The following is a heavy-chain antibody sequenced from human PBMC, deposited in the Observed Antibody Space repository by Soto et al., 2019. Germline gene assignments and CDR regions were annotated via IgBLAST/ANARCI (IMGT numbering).Heavy chain of an antibody. Sequence: PSETLSLTCAVYGGSFSGYYWSWIRQPPGKGLEWIGYIYYSGSTYYNPSLKSRVTISVDTSKNQFSLKLSSVTAADTAVYYCAEGIAAGRFDXWGQGTLVTVSS. CDR3: AEGIAAGRFDX. D-gene: IGHD6-13*01. CDR2: IYYSGST. CDR1: GGSFSGYY. J-gene: IGHJ5*02. V-gene: IGHV4-34*09.